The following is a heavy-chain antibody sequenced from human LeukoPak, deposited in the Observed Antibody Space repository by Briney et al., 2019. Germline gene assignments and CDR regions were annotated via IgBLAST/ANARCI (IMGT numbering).Heavy chain of an antibody. CDR3: ARDYSPPIVVVISPLGY. D-gene: IGHD3-22*01. CDR2: INPSGGST. V-gene: IGHV1-46*01. J-gene: IGHJ4*02. Sequence: HWASVKVSCKASGGTFSSYAISWVRQAPGQGLEWMGIINPSGGSTSYAQKFQGRVTMTRDTSTSTVYMELSSLRSEDTAVYYCARDYSPPIVVVISPLGYWGQGTLVTVSS. CDR1: GGTFSSYA.